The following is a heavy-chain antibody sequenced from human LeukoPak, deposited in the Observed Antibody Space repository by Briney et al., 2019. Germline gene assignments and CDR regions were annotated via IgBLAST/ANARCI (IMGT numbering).Heavy chain of an antibody. CDR3: AKDTAYSSSWYYFDY. D-gene: IGHD6-13*01. CDR1: GFTFSSYA. Sequence: QPGGSLRLSCAASGFTFSSYAMSWVRRAPGKGLEWVSAISGSGGSTYYADSVKGRFTISRDNSKNTLYLQMNSLRAEDTAVYYCAKDTAYSSSWYYFDYWGQGTLVTVSS. J-gene: IGHJ4*02. V-gene: IGHV3-23*01. CDR2: ISGSGGST.